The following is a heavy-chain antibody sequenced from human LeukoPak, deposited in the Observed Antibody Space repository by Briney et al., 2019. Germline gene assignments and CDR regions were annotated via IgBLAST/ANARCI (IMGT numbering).Heavy chain of an antibody. CDR2: IYYSGST. Sequence: SETLSLTCTVSGGSISSYYWSWIRQPPGKGLEWIGYIYYSGSTNYNPSLKSRVTISVDTSKNQFSLKLNSVTAADTAVYYCASGYGSGSYSTLDYWGQGSLVTVSS. D-gene: IGHD3-10*01. CDR3: ASGYGSGSYSTLDY. V-gene: IGHV4-59*12. CDR1: GGSISSYY. J-gene: IGHJ4*02.